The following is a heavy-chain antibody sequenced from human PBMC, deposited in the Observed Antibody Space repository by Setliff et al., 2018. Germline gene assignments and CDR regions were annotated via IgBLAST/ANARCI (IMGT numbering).Heavy chain of an antibody. Sequence: SETLSLTCTVSGGSISSGSYYWGWIRQPAGKGLEWIGYIYTGGSTIYNPSLRSRVTISGDTSGNQFSLQLNSVTAADTAVYYCARGGERYYSASWGQGTLVTVSS. V-gene: IGHV4-61*09. J-gene: IGHJ4*02. CDR1: GGSISSGSYY. D-gene: IGHD1-20*01. CDR2: IYTGGST. CDR3: ARGGERYYSAS.